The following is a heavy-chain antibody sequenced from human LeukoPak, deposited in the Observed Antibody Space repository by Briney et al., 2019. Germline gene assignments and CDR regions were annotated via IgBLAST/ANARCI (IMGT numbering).Heavy chain of an antibody. CDR2: ISYDASNK. CDR3: AKALWFGELLYYFDY. J-gene: IGHJ4*02. D-gene: IGHD3-10*01. Sequence: GGSLRLSCTASGFTFTSYAMHWVRQAPGKGLEWVAVISYDASNKYYADSVKGRFTISRDNSKNTLYLQMNSLRAEDTAVYYCAKALWFGELLYYFDYWGQGTLVTVSS. CDR1: GFTFTSYA. V-gene: IGHV3-30*04.